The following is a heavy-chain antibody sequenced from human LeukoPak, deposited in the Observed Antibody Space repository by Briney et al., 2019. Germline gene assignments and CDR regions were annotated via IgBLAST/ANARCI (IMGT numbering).Heavy chain of an antibody. Sequence: PSETLSLTCTVSGGSISSYYWSWIRQPPGKGLEWIGYIYYSGSTYYNPSLKSRVTISVDTSKNQFSLKLSSVTAADTAVYYCARDPKIQLWHIGSYWYFDLWGRGTLVTVSS. V-gene: IGHV4-59*12. J-gene: IGHJ2*01. CDR2: IYYSGST. CDR3: ARDPKIQLWHIGSYWYFDL. CDR1: GGSISSYY. D-gene: IGHD5-18*01.